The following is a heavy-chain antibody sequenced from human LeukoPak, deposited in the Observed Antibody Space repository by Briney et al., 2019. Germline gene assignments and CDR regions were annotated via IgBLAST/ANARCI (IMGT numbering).Heavy chain of an antibody. CDR3: ARDCSGGSCYAE. D-gene: IGHD2-15*01. V-gene: IGHV3-21*01. CDR2: ISSSSSYI. Sequence: GGSLRHSCAASGFTFSSYSMNWVRQAPGKGLEWVSSISSSSSYIYYADSVKGRFPISRDNAKNSLYLQMNSLRAEDTAVYYCARDCSGGSCYAEWGQRTLVTVSS. J-gene: IGHJ4*02. CDR1: GFTFSSYS.